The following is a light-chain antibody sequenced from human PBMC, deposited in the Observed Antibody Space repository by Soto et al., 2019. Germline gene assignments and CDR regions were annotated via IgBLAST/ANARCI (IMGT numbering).Light chain of an antibody. CDR3: CSYAGSSTVV. CDR1: SSDVGSYNL. CDR2: DVS. V-gene: IGLV2-23*02. J-gene: IGLJ2*01. Sequence: QSALTQPASVSGSPGQSITISCTGTSSDVGSYNLVSWYQKHPGKAPKLMIYDVSKRPSGVSNRVSGSRSGNTASLTISGLQAEDAADYYCCSYAGSSTVVFGGGTKGTVL.